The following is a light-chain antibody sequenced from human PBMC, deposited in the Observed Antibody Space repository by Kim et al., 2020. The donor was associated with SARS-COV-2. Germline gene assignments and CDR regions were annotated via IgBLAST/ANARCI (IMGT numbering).Light chain of an antibody. CDR3: QQHYNSLST. CDR2: AAS. CDR1: QDISNA. Sequence: DIQMTQSPSSLSASVGDRITITCRVSQDISNALAWYQQKPGKAPELLLYAASRLQGGVPSRFSGSGSGTEYTLTISGLQPEDFASYYCQQHYNSLSTFGQGTKREI. J-gene: IGKJ2*01. V-gene: IGKV1-NL1*01.